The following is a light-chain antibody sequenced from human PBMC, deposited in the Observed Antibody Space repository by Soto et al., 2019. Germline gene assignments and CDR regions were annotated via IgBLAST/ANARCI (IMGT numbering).Light chain of an antibody. CDR3: QQYGSSPT. CDR2: GAS. V-gene: IGKV3-20*01. J-gene: IGKJ1*01. CDR1: QSVSSSY. Sequence: EIVLTQSPGTLSLSPGERGTLSCRASQSVSSSYLAWYQQKPGQAPRLLIYGASSRATGIPDRFSGSGSGTDSTLTISRLEPEDFAVYYCQQYGSSPTFGQGTKVDI.